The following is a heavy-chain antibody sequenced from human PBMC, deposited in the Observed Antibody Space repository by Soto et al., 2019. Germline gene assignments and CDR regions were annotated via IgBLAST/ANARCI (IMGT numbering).Heavy chain of an antibody. V-gene: IGHV1-69*06. D-gene: IGHD4-17*01. Sequence: ASVKVSCKASGGTFSSYAISWVRQAPGQGLEWMGGINPIFGAANYAQKFQGRVTMTEDTSTDTAYMELSSLRSEDTAVYYCATDTVHGDYAFDYWGQGTLVTVSS. CDR2: INPIFGAA. J-gene: IGHJ4*02. CDR3: ATDTVHGDYAFDY. CDR1: GGTFSSYA.